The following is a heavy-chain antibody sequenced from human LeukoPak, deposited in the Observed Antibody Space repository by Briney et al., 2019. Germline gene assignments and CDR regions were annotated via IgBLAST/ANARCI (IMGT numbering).Heavy chain of an antibody. CDR2: IYHSGST. CDR3: ARAPAAAGTGGDY. V-gene: IGHV4-38-2*01. CDR1: GYSISSGYY. D-gene: IGHD6-13*01. J-gene: IGHJ4*02. Sequence: SETLSLTCAVSGYSISSGYYWGWIRPPPGKGLEWSGSIYHSGSTYYNPSLKSRVTISVDTSKNQFSLKLSSVTAADTAVYYCARAPAAAGTGGDYWGQGTLVTVSS.